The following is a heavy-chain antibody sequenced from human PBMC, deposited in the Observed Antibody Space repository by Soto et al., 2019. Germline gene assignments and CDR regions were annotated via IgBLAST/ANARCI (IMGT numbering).Heavy chain of an antibody. J-gene: IGHJ4*02. D-gene: IGHD3-3*01. Sequence: PSETLSSPALSLVTPSAVLVHWAWLRRPPGKGLEWIGYIYNGGSTYYRPSLESRMHMSLDATRNHYSLRLTSVTAADTAVYFCARAPVGLDTISYFDYWGQGKLVTVSS. CDR2: IYNGGST. CDR1: VTPSAVLVH. CDR3: ARAPVGLDTISYFDY. V-gene: IGHV4-30-4*01.